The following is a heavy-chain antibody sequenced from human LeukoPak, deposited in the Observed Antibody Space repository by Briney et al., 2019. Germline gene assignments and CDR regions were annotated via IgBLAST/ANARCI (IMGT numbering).Heavy chain of an antibody. J-gene: IGHJ4*02. CDR3: ARNGLRDGYNSFDY. CDR2: ISSSSSYI. D-gene: IGHD5-24*01. V-gene: IGHV3-21*01. Sequence: GGSLRLSCAASGFTFSSYAMSWVRQAPGKGLEWVSSISSSSSYIYYADSVKGRFTISRDNAKNSLYLQMNSLRAEDTAVYYCARNGLRDGYNSFDYWGQGTLVTVSS. CDR1: GFTFSSYA.